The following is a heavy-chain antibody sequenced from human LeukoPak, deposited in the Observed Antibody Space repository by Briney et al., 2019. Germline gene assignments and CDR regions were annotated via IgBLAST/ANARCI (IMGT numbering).Heavy chain of an antibody. CDR1: GGSISSYY. CDR2: IYYSGST. J-gene: IGHJ4*02. V-gene: IGHV4-59*08. CDR3: ARSYGDYALLFDY. D-gene: IGHD4-17*01. Sequence: PSETLSLTCAVSGGSISSYYWSWIRQPPGKGLEWIGYIYYSGSTNYNPSLKSRVTISVDTSKNQFSLKLSSVTAADTAVYYCARSYGDYALLFDYWGQGTLVTVSS.